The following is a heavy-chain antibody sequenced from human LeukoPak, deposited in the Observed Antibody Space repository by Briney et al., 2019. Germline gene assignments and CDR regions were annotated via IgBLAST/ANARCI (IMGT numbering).Heavy chain of an antibody. D-gene: IGHD3-22*01. Sequence: GGSLRLSCAASGFTVSSNYMSWVRQAPGKGLEWVSVIYSGGSTYYADSVKGRFTISRDNSKNTLYLQMNSLRAEDTAVYYCARGHKGDSRYFYYYYYMDVWGEGTTVTISS. CDR1: GFTVSSNY. V-gene: IGHV3-66*01. J-gene: IGHJ6*03. CDR2: IYSGGST. CDR3: ARGHKGDSRYFYYYYYMDV.